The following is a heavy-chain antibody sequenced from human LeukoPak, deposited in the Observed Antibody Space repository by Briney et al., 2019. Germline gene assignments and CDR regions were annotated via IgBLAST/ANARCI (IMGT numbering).Heavy chain of an antibody. Sequence: GGPLRLSCAASGFTFSSYGMSWVRQAPGKGLEWVSAISGSGGSTYYADSVKGRFTISRDNSKNTLYLQMNSLRAEDTAVYYCAKDRWDYYDSSGPLGYWGQGTLVTVSS. CDR2: ISGSGGST. J-gene: IGHJ4*02. V-gene: IGHV3-23*01. CDR3: AKDRWDYYDSSGPLGY. D-gene: IGHD3-22*01. CDR1: GFTFSSYG.